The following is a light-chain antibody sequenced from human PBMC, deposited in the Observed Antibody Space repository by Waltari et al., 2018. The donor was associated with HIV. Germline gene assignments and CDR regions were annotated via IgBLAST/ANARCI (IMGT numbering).Light chain of an antibody. J-gene: IGLJ2*01. CDR3: QAWDSSTAV. CDR1: ELGDKY. V-gene: IGLV3-1*01. CDR2: QDN. Sequence: LTQPPSVSVSPGQTASITCSGDELGDKYAYWFQYKPGQSPVLVIYQDNKRPSGIPERFSGSNSGNTATLTISGTQAMDEADYYCQAWDSSTAVFGGGTRLTVL.